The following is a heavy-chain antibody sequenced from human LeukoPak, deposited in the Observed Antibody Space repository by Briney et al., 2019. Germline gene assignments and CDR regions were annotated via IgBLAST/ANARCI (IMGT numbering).Heavy chain of an antibody. D-gene: IGHD6-13*01. V-gene: IGHV3-23*01. CDR3: AKDRLAGAAGPPFDY. J-gene: IGHJ4*02. Sequence: PGGSLRLSCAASGFTFSTYAMSWVRQAPGKGLEWVSTISDNGGSTYYADSVKGRFTISRDNSKNTLYLQMNSLRAEDTAVYYCAKDRLAGAAGPPFDYWGQGTLVTVSS. CDR1: GFTFSTYA. CDR2: ISDNGGST.